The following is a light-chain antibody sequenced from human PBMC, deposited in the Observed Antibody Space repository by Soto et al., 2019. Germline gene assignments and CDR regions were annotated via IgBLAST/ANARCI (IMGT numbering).Light chain of an antibody. Sequence: DIVMTQSPDSLAVSLGERATINWKSSQSVLYSSNNKNYLAWYQQKPGQPPKLLIYWASIRESGVPDRFRGSGSGTDFTLTISSLQAEDVAVYYCQQYYSTPITFGPGTKVDIK. CDR2: WAS. J-gene: IGKJ3*01. CDR1: QSVLYSSNNKNY. V-gene: IGKV4-1*01. CDR3: QQYYSTPIT.